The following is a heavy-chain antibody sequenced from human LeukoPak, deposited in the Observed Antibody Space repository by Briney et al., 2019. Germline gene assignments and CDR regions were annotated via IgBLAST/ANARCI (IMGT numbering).Heavy chain of an antibody. J-gene: IGHJ4*02. V-gene: IGHV1-46*01. D-gene: IGHD3-9*01. Sequence: GASVKVSCKASGYTFTSYYMHWVRQAPGQGLEWMGIINPSGGSTSYAQKFQGRVTMTRDTSTSTVYMELSSLRSEDTAVYYCARVARYFDWLSARAYFDYWGQGTLVTVSS. CDR2: INPSGGST. CDR3: ARVARYFDWLSARAYFDY. CDR1: GYTFTSYY.